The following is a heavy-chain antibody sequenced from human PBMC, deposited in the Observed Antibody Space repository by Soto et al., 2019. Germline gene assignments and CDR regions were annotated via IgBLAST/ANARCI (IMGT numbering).Heavy chain of an antibody. V-gene: IGHV5-51*01. CDR3: ARQAYYGSGTYYSDS. J-gene: IGHJ4*02. Sequence: GESLKISCETSGYNFISFWIAWVRQMPGEGLEWMGLIYPGDSDTTYSPAFQGQVTISVDRSTKTAYLQWSSLKASDTAMYYCARQAYYGSGTYYSDSWGQGTLVTVYS. CDR2: IYPGDSDT. CDR1: GYNFISFW. D-gene: IGHD3-10*01.